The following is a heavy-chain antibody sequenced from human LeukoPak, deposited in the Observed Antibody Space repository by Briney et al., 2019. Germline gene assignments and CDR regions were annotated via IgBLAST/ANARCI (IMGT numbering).Heavy chain of an antibody. CDR2: ISDSSRTI. CDR3: ARSSLPGRSGRTEYFQH. CDR1: GFTFSDYY. D-gene: IGHD6-19*01. J-gene: IGHJ1*01. Sequence: GGSLRLSCAASGFTFSDYYMTWIRQAPGKGLQWLSFISDSSRTIYYADSVKGRSTTSRDNAKNSLYLQMSSLRAEDTAIYYCARSSLPGRSGRTEYFQHWGQGALVTVSS. V-gene: IGHV3-11*01.